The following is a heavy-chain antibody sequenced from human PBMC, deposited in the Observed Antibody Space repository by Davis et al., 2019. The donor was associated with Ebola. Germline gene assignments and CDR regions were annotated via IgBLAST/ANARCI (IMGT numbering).Heavy chain of an antibody. CDR1: GASVPGGSGG. J-gene: IGHJ6*04. CDR2: TYYSSKWYN. Sequence: PSETLSLTCAISGASVPGGSGGWNWIRQSPSRSLEWLGRTYYSSKWYNDYAVSVKSRITINPDTSKNQFSLQLNSVTPEDTALYYCARGWLRAGMDVWGEGTVVTVSS. CDR3: ARGWLRAGMDV. V-gene: IGHV6-1*01. D-gene: IGHD5-18*01.